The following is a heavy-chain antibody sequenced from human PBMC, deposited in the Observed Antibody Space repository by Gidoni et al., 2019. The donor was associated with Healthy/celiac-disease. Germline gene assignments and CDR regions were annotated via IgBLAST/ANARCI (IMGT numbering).Heavy chain of an antibody. CDR1: GYTFTSYG. V-gene: IGHV1-18*01. J-gene: IGHJ1*01. D-gene: IGHD2-15*01. Sequence: QVQLVQSGAEVKKPGASVKVSCKASGYTFTSYGLSWVRQAPGQGLEWMGWISAYNGNTNYAQKLQGRVTMTTDTSTSTAYMELRSLRSDDTAVYYCARDPYCSGGSCYHAEYFQHWGQGTLVTVSS. CDR3: ARDPYCSGGSCYHAEYFQH. CDR2: ISAYNGNT.